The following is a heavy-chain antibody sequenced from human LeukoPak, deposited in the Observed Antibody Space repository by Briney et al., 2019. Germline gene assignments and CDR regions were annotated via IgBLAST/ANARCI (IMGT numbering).Heavy chain of an antibody. Sequence: SETLSLTCTVSGGSISSGSYYWSWIRQPPGKGLEWIGSIYYTGNTYYNASLKGRVTISVDTSKNQFSLRLNSVTAADTAVYYCARAVEGYDSPPFSPEVLAWFDPWGQGTLVTVSS. CDR3: ARAVEGYDSPPFSPEVLAWFDP. J-gene: IGHJ5*02. D-gene: IGHD3-9*01. CDR2: IYYTGNT. CDR1: GGSISSGSYY. V-gene: IGHV4-39*07.